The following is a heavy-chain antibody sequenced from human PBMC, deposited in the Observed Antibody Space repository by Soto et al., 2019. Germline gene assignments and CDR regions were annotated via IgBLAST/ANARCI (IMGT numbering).Heavy chain of an antibody. Sequence: QVQLQESGPGLVKPSQTLSLTCTVSGGSISSGGYYWSWIRQHPGKGLEWIGYIYYSGSTYYNPSLKSRVTISVDTSKNQFSLKLSSVTAADTAVYYCARERYSYGLYYYGMDVWGQGTTVTVSS. D-gene: IGHD5-18*01. CDR3: ARERYSYGLYYYGMDV. CDR1: GGSISSGGYY. CDR2: IYYSGST. V-gene: IGHV4-31*03. J-gene: IGHJ6*02.